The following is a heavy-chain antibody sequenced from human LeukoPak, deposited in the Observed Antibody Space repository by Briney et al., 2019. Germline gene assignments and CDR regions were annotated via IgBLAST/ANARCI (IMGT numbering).Heavy chain of an antibody. V-gene: IGHV3-74*01. J-gene: IGHJ5*02. Sequence: GGSLRLSCAGSGFTFSNYWVNWVRQAPGKGLVWVSRINSDGSSTIYADSVKGRFTISRDNAKSTVYLQMNSLRAEDTAVYYCISYNSGWAWGQGTLVTVSS. D-gene: IGHD6-19*01. CDR3: ISYNSGWA. CDR1: GFTFSNYW. CDR2: INSDGSST.